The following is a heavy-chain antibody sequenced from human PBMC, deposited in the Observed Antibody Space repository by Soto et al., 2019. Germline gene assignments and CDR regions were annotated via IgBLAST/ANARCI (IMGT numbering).Heavy chain of an antibody. CDR1: GYSFTSYW. CDR2: IYPGDSDT. J-gene: IGHJ6*03. D-gene: IGHD3-16*02. Sequence: GESLKVSCKGSGYSFTSYWIGWVRQMPGKGLEWMGIIYPGDSDTRYSPSFQGQVTISADKSISTAYLQWSSLKASDTAMYYCAKRSEYRGNYMDVWGKGTTVTVSS. CDR3: AKRSEYRGNYMDV. V-gene: IGHV5-51*01.